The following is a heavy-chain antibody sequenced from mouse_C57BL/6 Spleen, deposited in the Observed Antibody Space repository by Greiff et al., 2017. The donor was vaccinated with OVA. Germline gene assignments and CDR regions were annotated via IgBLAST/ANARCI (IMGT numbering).Heavy chain of an antibody. CDR3: ARDGGYDVDYAMDY. V-gene: IGHV1-54*01. J-gene: IGHJ4*01. CDR1: GYAFTNYL. CDR2: INPGSGGT. D-gene: IGHD2-2*01. Sequence: QVQLQQSGAELVRPGTSVKVSCKASGYAFTNYLIEWVKQRPGQGLEWIGVINPGSGGTNYNEKFKGKATLTADKSSSTAYMQLSRLTSEDSAVYFCARDGGYDVDYAMDYWGQGTSVTVSS.